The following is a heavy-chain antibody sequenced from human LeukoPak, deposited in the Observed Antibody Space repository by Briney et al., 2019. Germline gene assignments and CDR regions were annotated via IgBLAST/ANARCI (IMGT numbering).Heavy chain of an antibody. CDR2: IYYTGST. CDR1: GGSISSGGYY. CDR3: ARSGTSRYYFYGMDV. D-gene: IGHD1/OR15-1a*01. J-gene: IGHJ6*02. Sequence: SETLSLTCTVSGGSISSGGYYWSWIRQHPGKGLEWIGYIYYTGSTNYNPSLKSRVTISVDTSKNQFSLKLNSVTATDTAVYYCARSGTSRYYFYGMDVWGQGTTVTVSS. V-gene: IGHV4-61*08.